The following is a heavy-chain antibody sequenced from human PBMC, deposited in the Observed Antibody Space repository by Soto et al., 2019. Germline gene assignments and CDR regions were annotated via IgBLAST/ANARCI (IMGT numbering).Heavy chain of an antibody. CDR2: MNPNSGNT. V-gene: IGHV1-8*01. Sequence: ASVKVSCKASGYTFTSYDINWVRQATGQGLEWMGWMNPNSGNTGYAQKFQGRVTMTRNTSISTAYMELSSLRSEDTAVYYCARIPYTYYYYGMDVWGQGTRDTVSS. J-gene: IGHJ6*02. CDR3: ARIPYTYYYYGMDV. D-gene: IGHD2-2*02. CDR1: GYTFTSYD.